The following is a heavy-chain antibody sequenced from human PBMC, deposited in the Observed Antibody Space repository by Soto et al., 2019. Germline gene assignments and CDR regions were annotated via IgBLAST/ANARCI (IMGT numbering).Heavy chain of an antibody. D-gene: IGHD3-22*01. Sequence: RASVKVSCKVSGYTFTSYAMHWVRQAPGQRLEWMGWINAGNGNTKYSQKFQGRVTITRDTSASTAYMELSSLRSEDTAVYYCARATVGRYYYDSSGYPFDYWGQGTLVTVSS. CDR3: ARATVGRYYYDSSGYPFDY. J-gene: IGHJ4*02. V-gene: IGHV1-3*01. CDR1: GYTFTSYA. CDR2: INAGNGNT.